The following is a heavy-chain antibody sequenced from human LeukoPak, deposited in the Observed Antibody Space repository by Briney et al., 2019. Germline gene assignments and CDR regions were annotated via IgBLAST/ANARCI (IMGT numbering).Heavy chain of an antibody. Sequence: GGSLRLSCAASGFTFSSYSINWVRQAPGKGLEWVSSISSSSSYIYYADTVKGRFTISRDNAKNSLYLQMNSLRAEDTAVYYCARGWSADYFDYWGQGILVTVSS. CDR1: GFTFSSYS. CDR3: ARGWSADYFDY. J-gene: IGHJ4*02. CDR2: ISSSSSYI. V-gene: IGHV3-21*06. D-gene: IGHD2-15*01.